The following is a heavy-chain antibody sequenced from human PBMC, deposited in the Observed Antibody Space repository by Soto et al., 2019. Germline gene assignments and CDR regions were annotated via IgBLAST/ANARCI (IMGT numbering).Heavy chain of an antibody. CDR2: ISSSGSTI. V-gene: IGHV3-48*03. CDR3: ARAVSPYSSSWYVSGEYYGMDV. CDR1: GFTFSSYE. D-gene: IGHD6-13*01. Sequence: HPGGSLRLSCAASGFTFSSYEMNWVRQAPGKGLEWVSYISSSGSTIYYADSVKGRFTISRDNAKNSLYLQMNSLRAEDTAVYYCARAVSPYSSSWYVSGEYYGMDVWGQGTTVTVSS. J-gene: IGHJ6*02.